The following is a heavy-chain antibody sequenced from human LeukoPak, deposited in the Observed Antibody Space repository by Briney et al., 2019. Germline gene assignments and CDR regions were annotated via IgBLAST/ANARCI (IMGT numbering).Heavy chain of an antibody. Sequence: ASVKVSCKASGYTFTGYYMHWVRQAPGQGLEWMGWINPNSGGTNYAQKFQGRVTMTRDTSISTAYMELSSLRSEDTAVYYCARVPPYYYGSGSYYYYYYMDVWGKGTTVTISS. CDR2: INPNSGGT. V-gene: IGHV1-2*02. CDR3: ARVPPYYYGSGSYYYYYYMDV. J-gene: IGHJ6*03. D-gene: IGHD3-10*01. CDR1: GYTFTGYY.